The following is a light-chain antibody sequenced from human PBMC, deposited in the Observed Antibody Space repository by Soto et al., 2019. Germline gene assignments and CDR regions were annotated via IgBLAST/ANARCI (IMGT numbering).Light chain of an antibody. CDR1: RSDVGGYNY. Sequence: QSVLTQPASVSGSPGQSITISCTGTRSDVGGYNYVSWYQQHPGKAPKVMIYEVSNRPSGVSNRFSGSKSGNTASLTISGLQAEDEADYYCTSYTSSSTYVFRTGTKVTVL. CDR2: EVS. CDR3: TSYTSSSTYV. V-gene: IGLV2-14*01. J-gene: IGLJ1*01.